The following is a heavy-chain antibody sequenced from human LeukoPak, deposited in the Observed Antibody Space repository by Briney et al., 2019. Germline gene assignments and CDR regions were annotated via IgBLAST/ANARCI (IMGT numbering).Heavy chain of an antibody. CDR3: ATGAYFDH. CDR2: LSDSGGST. CDR1: GFIFSSYG. V-gene: IGHV3-23*01. Sequence: GGSLRLSCEASGFIFSSYGMTWVRQAPGKGLEWVSTLSDSGGSTYYADSVKGRFTISRDNSRNTLYLQMNSLRAEDTAIYYCATGAYFDHWGQGTLVTVSS. J-gene: IGHJ4*02.